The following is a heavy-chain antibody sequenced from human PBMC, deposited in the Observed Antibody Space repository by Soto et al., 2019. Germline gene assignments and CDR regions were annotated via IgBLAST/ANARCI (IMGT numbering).Heavy chain of an antibody. D-gene: IGHD2-15*01. J-gene: IGHJ4*02. V-gene: IGHV3-33*01. CDR2: IWYDGSEQ. CDR3: TSSYCSGGGCGVFDF. CDR1: GFIFSNYA. Sequence: QVQLVESGGGVVQPGRSLRLSCAASGFIFSNYAMHWVRQAPGKGLEWVADIWYDGSEQYYADSVKGRFTISRDNSRDTLFLKMNSLRAEDTAVYYCTSSYCSGGGCGVFDFWGQGTLVSVSS.